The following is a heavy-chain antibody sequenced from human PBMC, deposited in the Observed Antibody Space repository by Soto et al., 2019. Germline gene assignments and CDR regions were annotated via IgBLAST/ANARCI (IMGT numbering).Heavy chain of an antibody. J-gene: IGHJ5*02. Sequence: SETLSLTCTVSGGSISSSSFQWGWIRQSPGKGLEWIGNIYYSGSTHYNPSLKSRVTISVDTSKNQFSLKLSSVTAADTAVYYCARAASGYFDWFGGNWFDPWGQGTLVTVSS. V-gene: IGHV4-39*07. CDR2: IYYSGST. CDR3: ARAASGYFDWFGGNWFDP. CDR1: GGSISSSSFQ. D-gene: IGHD3-9*01.